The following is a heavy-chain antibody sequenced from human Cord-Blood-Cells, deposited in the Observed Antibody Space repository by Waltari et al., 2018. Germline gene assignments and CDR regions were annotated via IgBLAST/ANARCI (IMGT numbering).Heavy chain of an antibody. Sequence: QVQLVQSGAEVKKPGASVKVSCKVSGYTLTELSMHWVRQAPGKGLEWMGGFDPEDGETIYVQKFQGRVTMTEDTSTDTAYMELSSLRSEDTAVYYCATDQIAARPGYYYYYYMDVWGKGTTVTVSS. D-gene: IGHD6-6*01. CDR1: GYTLTELS. J-gene: IGHJ6*03. V-gene: IGHV1-24*01. CDR2: FDPEDGET. CDR3: ATDQIAARPGYYYYYYMDV.